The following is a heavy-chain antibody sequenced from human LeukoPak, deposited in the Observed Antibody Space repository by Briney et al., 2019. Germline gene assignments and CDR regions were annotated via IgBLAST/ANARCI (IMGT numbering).Heavy chain of an antibody. CDR3: AKGYYYDSSGSDY. D-gene: IGHD3-22*01. Sequence: GGSLRLSCAASGFTFGSYGMSWVRQAPGKGLEWVSAISGSGGSTYYADSVKGRFTISRDNSKNTLYLQMNSLRAEDTAVYYCAKGYYYDSSGSDYWGQGTLVTVSS. J-gene: IGHJ4*02. CDR1: GFTFGSYG. CDR2: ISGSGGST. V-gene: IGHV3-23*01.